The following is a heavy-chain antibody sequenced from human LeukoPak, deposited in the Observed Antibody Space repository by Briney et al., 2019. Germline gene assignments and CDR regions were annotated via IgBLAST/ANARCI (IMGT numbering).Heavy chain of an antibody. Sequence: PSETLSLTCTVSGGSISSYYWSWIRRPPGKGLEWIGYIYYSGSTNYNPSLKSRVTISVDTSKNQFSLKLSSVTAADTAVYYCARARGYSGYAHFDYWGQGTLVTVSS. CDR1: GGSISSYY. D-gene: IGHD5-12*01. CDR2: IYYSGST. J-gene: IGHJ4*02. V-gene: IGHV4-59*01. CDR3: ARARGYSGYAHFDY.